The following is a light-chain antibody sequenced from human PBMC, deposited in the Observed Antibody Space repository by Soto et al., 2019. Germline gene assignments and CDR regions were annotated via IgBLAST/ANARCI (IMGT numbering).Light chain of an antibody. Sequence: EIVLTQYPGTLSLSPGERATLSCRASQSVSSSYLVWHQQKPGQAPRLLIYAASRRATGIPDRLSGSGSGTDFTLTISRLEPEDFAVYYCQQYGSSPWTFGQGTKVDIK. J-gene: IGKJ1*01. CDR3: QQYGSSPWT. CDR1: QSVSSSY. V-gene: IGKV3-20*01. CDR2: AAS.